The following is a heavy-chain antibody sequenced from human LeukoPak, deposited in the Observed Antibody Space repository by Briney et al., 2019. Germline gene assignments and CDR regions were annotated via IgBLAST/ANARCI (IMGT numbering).Heavy chain of an antibody. CDR3: AKDIAVAGYYFDY. Sequence: GGSLRLSCAASGFTFSSYAMSWVRQAPGKGLEWVSAISGSGGSTYYADSVKGRFTISRDNSENTLYLQMNSLRAEDTAVYYCAKDIAVAGYYFDYWAREPWSPSPQ. J-gene: IGHJ4*02. V-gene: IGHV3-23*01. D-gene: IGHD6-19*01. CDR1: GFTFSSYA. CDR2: ISGSGGST.